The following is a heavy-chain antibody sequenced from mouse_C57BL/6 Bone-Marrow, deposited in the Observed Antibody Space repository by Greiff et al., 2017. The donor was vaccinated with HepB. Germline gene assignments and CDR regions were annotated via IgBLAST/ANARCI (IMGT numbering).Heavy chain of an antibody. Sequence: VQLQQSGPVLVKPGASVKMSCKASGYTFTDYYMNWVKQSHGKSLEWIGVINPYNGGTSYNQKFKGKATLTVDKSSSTAYMELNSLTSEDSAVYYCAAWYDYEGYWGQGTTLTVSS. D-gene: IGHD2-4*01. J-gene: IGHJ2*01. CDR3: AAWYDYEGY. CDR2: INPYNGGT. CDR1: GYTFTDYY. V-gene: IGHV1-19*01.